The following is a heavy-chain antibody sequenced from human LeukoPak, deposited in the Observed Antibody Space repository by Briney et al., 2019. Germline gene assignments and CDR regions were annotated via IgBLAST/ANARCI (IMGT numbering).Heavy chain of an antibody. CDR2: TSSSDAGT. CDR1: GFTLSTYA. V-gene: IGHV3-23*01. J-gene: IGHJ3*02. D-gene: IGHD3-22*01. CDR3: AKDLLRSYYDSSGHHNEVAFDI. Sequence: GGSLRLSCAASGFTLSTYAMSWVRQTPGKGLEWVAATSSSDAGTYHADSVRGRFTISRDNSKNTLYLQMNSLRAEDAAVYYCAKDLLRSYYDSSGHHNEVAFDIWGQGTMVTVSS.